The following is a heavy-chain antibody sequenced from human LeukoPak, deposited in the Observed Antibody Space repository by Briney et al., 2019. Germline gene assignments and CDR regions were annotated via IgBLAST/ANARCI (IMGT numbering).Heavy chain of an antibody. Sequence: GASVKVSCKASGGTFSSYAINWVRQAPGQGLEWMGWIYSDSGDTNYAQKFQGWVTMTRDTSISTAYMELSRLTSDDTAVYYCARSAGSAFFDYWGQGTLVTVSS. D-gene: IGHD2-15*01. J-gene: IGHJ4*02. CDR3: ARSAGSAFFDY. CDR2: IYSDSGDT. V-gene: IGHV1-2*04. CDR1: GGTFSSYA.